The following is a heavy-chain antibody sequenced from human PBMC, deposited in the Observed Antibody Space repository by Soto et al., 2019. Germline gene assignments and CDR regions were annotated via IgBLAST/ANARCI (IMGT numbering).Heavy chain of an antibody. J-gene: IGHJ4*02. V-gene: IGHV1-18*01. CDR1: GYTFTSYG. CDR2: ISAYNGNT. D-gene: IGHD6-6*01. Sequence: QAQLVQSGAEVKKPGASVKVSCKASGYTFTSYGISWVRQAPGQGLEWMGWISAYNGNTNYAQKLQGRVTMTTDTSTSTAYMELRSLRSDDTAVYYCARSGWHLVLVGPTYYFDYWGPGTLVTVSS. CDR3: ARSGWHLVLVGPTYYFDY.